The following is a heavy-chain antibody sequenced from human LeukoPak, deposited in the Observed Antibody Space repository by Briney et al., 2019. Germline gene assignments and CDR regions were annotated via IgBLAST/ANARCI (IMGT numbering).Heavy chain of an antibody. Sequence: PGGSLRLSCVGSGFTFSSYAMSWVRQAPGKGLEWVGRIKSKTDGGTTDYDAPVKGRFTISRDDSKNTLYLQMNSLKTEDTAVYYCTTDRDFGRGSWFDPWGQGTLVTVSS. V-gene: IGHV3-15*01. CDR3: TTDRDFGRGSWFDP. CDR2: IKSKTDGGTT. CDR1: GFTFSSYA. D-gene: IGHD3-10*01. J-gene: IGHJ5*02.